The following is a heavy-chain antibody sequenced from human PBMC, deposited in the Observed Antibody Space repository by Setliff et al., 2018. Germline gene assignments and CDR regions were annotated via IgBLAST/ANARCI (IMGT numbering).Heavy chain of an antibody. CDR2: IWHDGGNK. J-gene: IGHJ4*02. V-gene: IGHV3-33*08. Sequence: GGSLRLSCVASGFSFSNYYMSWVRQAPGKGLEWVAVIWHDGGNKYHADSVKGRFTISRDNSKNTLYLQMNRLRPDDTAVYYCARTCSGSGCYAGLESWGQGTPVTVSS. CDR3: ARTCSGSGCYAGLES. CDR1: GFSFSNYY. D-gene: IGHD2-15*01.